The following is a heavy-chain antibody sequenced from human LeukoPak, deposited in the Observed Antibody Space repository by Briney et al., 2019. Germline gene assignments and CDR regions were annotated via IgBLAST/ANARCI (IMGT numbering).Heavy chain of an antibody. Sequence: GGSLRLSCAASGFTFSNAWMSWVRQAPGKGLEWVGRIKSKTDGGTTDYAAPVKGRFTISRDDSKNTLYLQMNSLKTEDTAVYYCTTVDGKAENVLLWFGELSGSDYWGQGTLVTVSS. CDR1: GFTFSNAW. D-gene: IGHD3-10*01. CDR3: TTVDGKAENVLLWFGELSGSDY. V-gene: IGHV3-15*01. CDR2: IKSKTDGGTT. J-gene: IGHJ4*02.